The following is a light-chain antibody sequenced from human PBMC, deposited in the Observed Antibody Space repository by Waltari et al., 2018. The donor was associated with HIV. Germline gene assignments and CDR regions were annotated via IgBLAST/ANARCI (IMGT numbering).Light chain of an antibody. CDR3: CSCPRSGIRYV. CDR2: EVS. J-gene: IGLJ1*01. Sequence: QSALTQPASVSGSPGQSITISCTGTSSDVGTYNLVSWYQQRPGKAPKLIISEVSQRPAGVSNHFSGSKSANTASLTISGLQAEDEADYYCCSCPRSGIRYVFGTGTKVTVL. V-gene: IGLV2-23*02. CDR1: SSDVGTYNL.